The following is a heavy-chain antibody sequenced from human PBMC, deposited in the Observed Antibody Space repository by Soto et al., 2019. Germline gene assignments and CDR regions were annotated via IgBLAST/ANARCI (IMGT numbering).Heavy chain of an antibody. CDR3: ARARFQLLHPYYYGMDV. J-gene: IGHJ6*02. D-gene: IGHD2-2*02. CDR2: IYYTEKT. Sequence: QVQLQQSGPGLVKPSETLSLTCTVSGGSISSYYWSWIRQPPGKGLDWIGYIYYTEKTNYNPSLKSRVNISVDTSKNQFSLNLRSVTAADTGVYFCARARFQLLHPYYYGMDVWGQGTAVTVSS. V-gene: IGHV4-59*01. CDR1: GGSISSYY.